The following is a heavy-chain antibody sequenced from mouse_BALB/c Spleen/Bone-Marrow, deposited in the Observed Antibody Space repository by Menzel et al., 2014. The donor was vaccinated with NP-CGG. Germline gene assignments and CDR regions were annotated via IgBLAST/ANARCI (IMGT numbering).Heavy chain of an antibody. CDR2: INPGSGGT. CDR3: ARDGDYDEDYAMDH. J-gene: IGHJ4*01. V-gene: IGHV1-54*01. Sequence: QVQLQQSGAELVRPGTSVKVSCKASGYAFTNYLIDWVKQRPGQGLEWIGVINPGSGGTNCNEKFKGKATMTADKSSSTAYMQLSSLTSDDAAVYFCARDGDYDEDYAMDHWGQGTSVTVSS. D-gene: IGHD2-4*01. CDR1: GYAFTNYL.